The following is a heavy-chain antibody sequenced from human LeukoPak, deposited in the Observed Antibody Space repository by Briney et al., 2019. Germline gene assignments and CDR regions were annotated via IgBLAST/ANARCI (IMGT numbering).Heavy chain of an antibody. CDR1: GFTFSSYA. Sequence: QPGRSLRLSCAASGFTFSSYAMSWVRQAPGKGLDWISAISGSGGSTYYADSVKGRFTISRDNSKNTLCLQMNSLRAEDTAVYYCAKASAMIVVVSKHFDYWGQGTLVTVSS. CDR3: AKASAMIVVVSKHFDY. V-gene: IGHV3-23*01. J-gene: IGHJ4*02. D-gene: IGHD3-22*01. CDR2: ISGSGGST.